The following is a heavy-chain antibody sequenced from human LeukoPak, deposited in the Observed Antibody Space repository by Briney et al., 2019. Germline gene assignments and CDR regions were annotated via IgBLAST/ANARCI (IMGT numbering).Heavy chain of an antibody. V-gene: IGHV3-48*03. CDR1: GFTFSSYE. CDR3: ARGVGSYSDFDH. CDR2: ISSSGSTI. D-gene: IGHD1-26*01. Sequence: GGSLRLSCAASGFTFSSYEMNWVRQAPGKGLEWVSYISSSGSTIYYADSVKGRFTISRDNAKNSLYLQMNSLRAEDTAVYYCARGVGSYSDFDHWGQGTLVTVSS. J-gene: IGHJ4*02.